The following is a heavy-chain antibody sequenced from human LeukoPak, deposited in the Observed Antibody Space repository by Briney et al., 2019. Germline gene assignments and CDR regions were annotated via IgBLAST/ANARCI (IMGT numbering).Heavy chain of an antibody. D-gene: IGHD6-19*01. Sequence: SETLSLTCTVSGGSISSGGYSWSWIRQPPGKGLEWIGYIYHSGSTYYNPSLKSRVTISVDTSKNQFSLKLSSVTAADTAVYYCARALIAVAGTHNWFDPWGQGTLVTVSS. CDR1: GGSISSGGYS. CDR2: IYHSGST. V-gene: IGHV4-30-2*01. J-gene: IGHJ5*02. CDR3: ARALIAVAGTHNWFDP.